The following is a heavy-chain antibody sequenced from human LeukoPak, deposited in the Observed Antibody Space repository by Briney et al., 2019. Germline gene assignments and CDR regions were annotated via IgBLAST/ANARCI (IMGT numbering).Heavy chain of an antibody. CDR1: GGSISSGSYY. J-gene: IGHJ4*02. Sequence: PSETLSLTCTVSGGSISSGSYYWSWIRQPAGKGLEWIGRIYTSGSTNYNPSLKSRVTMSVDTSKNQFSLKLSSVTAADTAVYYCARDHPEGPTNIWGQGTLVTVSS. CDR3: ARDHPEGPTNI. V-gene: IGHV4-61*02. CDR2: IYTSGST.